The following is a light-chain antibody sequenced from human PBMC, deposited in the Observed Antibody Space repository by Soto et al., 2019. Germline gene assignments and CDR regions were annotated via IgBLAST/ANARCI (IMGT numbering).Light chain of an antibody. CDR2: EVS. J-gene: IGLJ1*01. Sequence: QSALTQPASVSGSPGQSITISCTGTSSDVGGYNYVSWYQQHPGKAPKLMIYEVSNRPSRVSNRFSGSKSGNTASLTISGLQAGDEADYYCSSYTRSSTSYVFGTGTKVTGL. CDR3: SSYTRSSTSYV. V-gene: IGLV2-14*01. CDR1: SSDVGGYNY.